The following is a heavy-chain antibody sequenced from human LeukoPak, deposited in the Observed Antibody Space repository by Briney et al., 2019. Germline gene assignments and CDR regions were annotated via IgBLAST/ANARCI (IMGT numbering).Heavy chain of an antibody. D-gene: IGHD4-17*01. CDR1: GGSFSGYY. CDR3: ARGHSPVTTKVSYFQH. CDR2: INHSGST. J-gene: IGHJ1*01. Sequence: PSETLFLTCAVYGGSFSGYYWSWIRQPPGKGLEWIGEINHSGSTNYNPSLKSRVTILVDTSKNQFSLKLSSVTAAATAVYYCARGHSPVTTKVSYFQHWGQGTLVTVSS. V-gene: IGHV4-34*01.